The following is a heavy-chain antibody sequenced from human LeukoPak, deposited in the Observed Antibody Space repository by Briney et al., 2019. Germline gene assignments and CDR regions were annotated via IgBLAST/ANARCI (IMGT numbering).Heavy chain of an antibody. Sequence: SETLSLTCAVSGGSISSSNWWSWVRQPPGKGLEWIGEIYHSGSTNYNPSPKSRVTISVDKSKNQFSLKLSSVTAADTAVYYCARSPEYGSYYYYGMDVWGQGTTVTVSS. D-gene: IGHD2/OR15-2a*01. CDR3: ARSPEYGSYYYYGMDV. CDR2: IYHSGST. CDR1: GGSISSSNW. V-gene: IGHV4-4*02. J-gene: IGHJ6*02.